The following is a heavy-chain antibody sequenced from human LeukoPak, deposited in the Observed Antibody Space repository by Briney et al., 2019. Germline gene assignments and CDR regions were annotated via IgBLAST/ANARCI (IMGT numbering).Heavy chain of an antibody. CDR2: ISAYNGNT. CDR1: GYTFTSYG. CDR3: ARVTMVRGVITPWHFDY. J-gene: IGHJ4*02. V-gene: IGHV1-18*01. Sequence: ASVKVSCKASGYTFTSYGISWVRQAPGRGLEWMGWISAYNGNTNYAQKLQGRVTMTTDTSTSTAYMELRSLRSDDTAVYYCARVTMVRGVITPWHFDYWGQGTLVTVSS. D-gene: IGHD3-10*01.